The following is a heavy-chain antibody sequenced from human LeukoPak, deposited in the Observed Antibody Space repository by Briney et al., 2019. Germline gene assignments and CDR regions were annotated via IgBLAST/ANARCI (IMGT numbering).Heavy chain of an antibody. CDR2: IKQDGREK. Sequence: GSLRLSCAGSWFIFRNYWMSWVRQAPGKGLEGVANIKQDGREKYYVDSVKGRFTISRDNAKNSLYLQMNSLRVEDTAIYYCATVGAVTDGAFDVWGQGTMVTVSS. CDR3: ATVGAVTDGAFDV. D-gene: IGHD4-17*01. J-gene: IGHJ3*01. CDR1: WFIFRNYW. V-gene: IGHV3-7*01.